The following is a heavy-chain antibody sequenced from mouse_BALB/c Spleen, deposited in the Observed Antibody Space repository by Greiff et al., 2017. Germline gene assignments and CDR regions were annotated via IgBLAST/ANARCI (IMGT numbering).Heavy chain of an antibody. CDR2: IDPENGDT. V-gene: IGHV14-4*02. J-gene: IGHJ3*01. Sequence: VQLQQSGAELVRSGASVKLSCTASGFNIKDYYMHWVKQRPEQGLEWIGWIDPENGDTEYAPKFQGKATMTADTSSNTAYLQLSSLTSEDTAVYYCNAGFRVAYWGQGTLVTVSA. CDR1: GFNIKDYY. CDR3: NAGFRVAY.